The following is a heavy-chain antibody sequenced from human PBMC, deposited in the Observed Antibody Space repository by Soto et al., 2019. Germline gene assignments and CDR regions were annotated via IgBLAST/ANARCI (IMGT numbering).Heavy chain of an antibody. J-gene: IGHJ4*02. V-gene: IGHV3-30-3*01. Sequence: QVHLVESGGGVVQPGRSLRLSCAASGFIFTTYAMHWVRQAPGKGLEWVAVISYDGNHEYYADSVRGRFTISRDNSKNTLYLQMDSLRADDTALYYCERSSVAGTWGYYFDYWGQGALVTVSS. CDR2: ISYDGNHE. CDR3: ERSSVAGTWGYYFDY. D-gene: IGHD6-19*01. CDR1: GFIFTTYA.